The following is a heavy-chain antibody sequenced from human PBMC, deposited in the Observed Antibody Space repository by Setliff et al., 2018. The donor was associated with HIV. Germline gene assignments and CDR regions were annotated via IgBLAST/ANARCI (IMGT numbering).Heavy chain of an antibody. Sequence: ASVKVSCKASGYTFTKYAMSWVRQAPGQGLEWMGWINTNTGNPTYAQGFTGRFVFSLDTSVSTAYLQISSLKAEDTAVYYCARDESDSLYYKDYYYMDVWGKGTTVTVSS. CDR3: ARDESDSLYYKDYYYMDV. J-gene: IGHJ6*03. CDR2: INTNTGNP. CDR1: GYTFTKYA. D-gene: IGHD3-10*01. V-gene: IGHV7-4-1*02.